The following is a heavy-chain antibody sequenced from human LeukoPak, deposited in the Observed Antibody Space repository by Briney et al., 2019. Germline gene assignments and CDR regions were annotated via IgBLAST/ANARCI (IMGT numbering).Heavy chain of an antibody. V-gene: IGHV1-8*03. D-gene: IGHD2-2*02. CDR2: MNPNSGNT. J-gene: IGHJ6*03. Sequence: ASVKVSCKASGYTFTSYDINWVRQATGQGLEWMGWMNPNSGNTGYAQKFQGRVTITRNTSISTAHMELSSLRSEDTAVYYCARGLGCSSTSCYTSDYYYYMDVWGKGTTVTVSS. CDR3: ARGLGCSSTSCYTSDYYYYMDV. CDR1: GYTFTSYD.